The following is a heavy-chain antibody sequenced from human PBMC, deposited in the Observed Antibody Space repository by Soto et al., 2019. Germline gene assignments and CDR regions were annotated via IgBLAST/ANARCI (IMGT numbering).Heavy chain of an antibody. Sequence: GASGKVSCKASGYTFTDYYMHWVRQAPGQGLEWMGIINPSGGNTKYAQKFQGRVTMTRDTSTSTVYMELSSLRSEDTAVYYCARVQTYSSSWYHFDYWGQGTLVTVSS. CDR1: GYTFTDYY. D-gene: IGHD6-19*01. CDR3: ARVQTYSSSWYHFDY. J-gene: IGHJ4*02. V-gene: IGHV1-46*01. CDR2: INPSGGNT.